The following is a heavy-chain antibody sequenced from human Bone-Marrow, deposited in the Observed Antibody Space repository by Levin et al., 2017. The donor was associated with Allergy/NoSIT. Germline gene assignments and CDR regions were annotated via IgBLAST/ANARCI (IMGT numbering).Heavy chain of an antibody. CDR1: GGSISIYNYY. D-gene: IGHD5-18*01. Sequence: SETLSLTCTVSGGSISIYNYYWGWIRQPPGKGLEWIGNFYYTGSPYYSPSLKSRVTISADTSKNQFSLNLSSVTAADTAVYYCARRPYAYGYMAFDYWGRGTLVTVSS. J-gene: IGHJ4*02. V-gene: IGHV4-39*01. CDR3: ARRPYAYGYMAFDY. CDR2: FYYTGSP.